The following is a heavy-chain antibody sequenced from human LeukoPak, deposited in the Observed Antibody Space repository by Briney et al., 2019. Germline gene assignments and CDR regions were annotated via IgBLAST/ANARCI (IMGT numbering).Heavy chain of an antibody. D-gene: IGHD3-22*01. J-gene: IGHJ4*02. Sequence: SETLSLTCAVYGGSFSGYYWSWIRQPPGKGLEWIGEINHSGSTNYNPSLKSRVTISVDTSKNQFSLKLSSVTAADTAVYYCARVGMRLLRGSMDYWGQETLLTVSS. CDR3: ARVGMRLLRGSMDY. V-gene: IGHV4-34*01. CDR2: INHSGST. CDR1: GGSFSGYY.